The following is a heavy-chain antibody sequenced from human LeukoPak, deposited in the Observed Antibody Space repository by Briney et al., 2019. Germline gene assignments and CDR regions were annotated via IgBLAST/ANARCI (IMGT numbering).Heavy chain of an antibody. CDR2: ISAYNGNT. CDR3: ARAKYDSSGYYWFDP. J-gene: IGHJ5*02. CDR1: GYTFTTYG. V-gene: IGHV1-18*01. D-gene: IGHD3-22*01. Sequence: ASVKVSCKASGYTFTTYGISWVRQAPGQGLEWMGWISAYNGNTNYAQKLQGRVTMTTDTSTSTAYMELRRLRSDDTAVYYCARAKYDSSGYYWFDPWGQGTLVTVSS.